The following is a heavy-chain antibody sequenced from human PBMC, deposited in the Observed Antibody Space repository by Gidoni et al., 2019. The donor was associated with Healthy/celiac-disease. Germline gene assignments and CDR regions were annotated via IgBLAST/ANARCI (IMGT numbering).Heavy chain of an antibody. V-gene: IGHV1-2*04. CDR3: ARAGYCSSTSCGNFDY. D-gene: IGHD2-2*01. J-gene: IGHJ4*02. Sequence: QVQLVQSGAEVKKPGASVKVSSQASGYTFTGYYMPWVRQAPVQGLEWMGWINPNSGGTNYAQKFQGWVTMTRDTSISTAYMEPSRLRSDDTAVYYCARAGYCSSTSCGNFDYWGQGTLVTVSS. CDR2: INPNSGGT. CDR1: GYTFTGYY.